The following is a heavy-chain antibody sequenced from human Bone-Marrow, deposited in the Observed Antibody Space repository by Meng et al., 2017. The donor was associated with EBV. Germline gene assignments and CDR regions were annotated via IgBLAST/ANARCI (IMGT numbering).Heavy chain of an antibody. V-gene: IGHV1-8*01. Sequence: VKTGGEFKKPGATMKVSFKASGETFTIYDINWGRQATGQGLEWMGWMNPNSGNTGYAQKFQGRVTMTRNTSISTAYMELSSLRSEDTAVYYCASESGRGFTPDYWGQGTLVTVSS. CDR1: GETFTIYD. CDR2: MNPNSGNT. D-gene: IGHD3-10*01. CDR3: ASESGRGFTPDY. J-gene: IGHJ4*02.